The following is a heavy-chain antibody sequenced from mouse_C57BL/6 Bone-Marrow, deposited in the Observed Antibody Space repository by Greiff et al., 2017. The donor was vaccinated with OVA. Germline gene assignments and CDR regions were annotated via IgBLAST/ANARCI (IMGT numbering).Heavy chain of an antibody. V-gene: IGHV5-15*01. CDR2: ISNLAYSI. D-gene: IGHD1-1*01. Sequence: EVHLVESGGGLVQPGGSLKLSCAASGFTFSDYGMAWVRQAPRKGPEWVAFISNLAYSIYYADTVTGRFTISRENAKNTLYLEMSSLRSEDTAMYYCARNYGSSPWFAYWGQGTLVTVSA. CDR1: GFTFSDYG. J-gene: IGHJ3*01. CDR3: ARNYGSSPWFAY.